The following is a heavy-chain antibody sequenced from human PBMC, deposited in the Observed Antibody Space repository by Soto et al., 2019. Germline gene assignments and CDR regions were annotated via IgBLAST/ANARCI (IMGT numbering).Heavy chain of an antibody. J-gene: IGHJ4*02. CDR2: ISGGGGSTI. D-gene: IGHD3-22*01. V-gene: IGHV3-11*01. CDR1: GFTFSDYY. Sequence: GGSLRLSCAASGFTFSDYYMNWIRQAPGKALEWVSYISGGGGSTIYYADSVKGRFTISRDNAKSSLYLQMNSLRAEDTAVYYCARGKGYYDSSGYDYWGQGTLVTVSS. CDR3: ARGKGYYDSSGYDY.